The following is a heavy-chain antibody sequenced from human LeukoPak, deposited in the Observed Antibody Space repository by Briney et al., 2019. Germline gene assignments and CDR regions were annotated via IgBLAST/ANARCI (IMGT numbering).Heavy chain of an antibody. CDR2: IWHDGTEK. CDR3: AKGLGVGYCSGGSCYNNWLDP. V-gene: IGHV3-33*03. Sequence: GGSLRLSCATSGFTFSSYGMHWVRQAPGKGLEWVAVIWHDGTEKHYADSVKGRSAISRDSSKATLYLQMSSLRAEDTAIYYCAKGLGVGYCSGGSCYNNWLDPWGQGTLVTVSS. CDR1: GFTFSSYG. J-gene: IGHJ5*02. D-gene: IGHD2-15*01.